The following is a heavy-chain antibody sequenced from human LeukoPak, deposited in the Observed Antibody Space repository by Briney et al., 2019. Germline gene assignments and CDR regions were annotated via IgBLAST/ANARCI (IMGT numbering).Heavy chain of an antibody. Sequence: PGRSLRLSCAASGFTFSSYGMHWVRQAPGKGLEWVAVIWYDGSNKYYADSVKGRFTISRDNSKNTLYLQMNSLRAEDTAVYYCATKRGYNYGLGYWGQGTLVTVSS. D-gene: IGHD5-18*01. CDR2: IWYDGSNK. J-gene: IGHJ4*02. CDR3: ATKRGYNYGLGY. CDR1: GFTFSSYG. V-gene: IGHV3-33*01.